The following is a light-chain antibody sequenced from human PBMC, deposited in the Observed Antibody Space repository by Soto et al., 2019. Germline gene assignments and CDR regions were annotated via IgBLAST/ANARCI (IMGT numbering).Light chain of an antibody. V-gene: IGKV3-15*01. CDR1: QSVSSK. CDR2: GAS. Sequence: EVVMTQSPATLSVSPGERATLSCRASQSVSSKLAWYQEKPGQPPRLLIYGASTRATGIPARFSGSGSVTDFTLTISSLQSEDFGFYYCQQYNNWPLTFGGGTNVEIK. CDR3: QQYNNWPLT. J-gene: IGKJ4*01.